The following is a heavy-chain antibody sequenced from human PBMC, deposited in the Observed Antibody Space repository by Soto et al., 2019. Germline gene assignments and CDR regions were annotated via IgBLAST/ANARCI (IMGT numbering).Heavy chain of an antibody. J-gene: IGHJ5*02. CDR3: AKTTPSRAHNSGWNDWFDH. CDR2: VSGHSRSI. V-gene: IGHV3-23*01. D-gene: IGHD6-19*01. CDR1: GFTLSNYA. Sequence: DVQLLESGGGLVQPGGSLRLTCAASGFTLSNYAMSWVRQSPGKGLEWVSVVSGHSRSIYYAYSVRGRFTISRDNSKNTMYLQMNSLRVEDTAVYHCAKTTPSRAHNSGWNDWFDHWGQGTLVTVSS.